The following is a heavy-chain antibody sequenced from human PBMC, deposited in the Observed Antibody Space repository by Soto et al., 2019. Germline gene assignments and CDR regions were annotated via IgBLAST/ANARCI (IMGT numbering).Heavy chain of an antibody. Sequence: PSETLSLTCTVSGGSISSSSYYWGWIRQPPGKGLEWIGSIYYSGSTYYNPSLKSRVTISVDTSKNQFSLKLSSVTAADTAVYYCASFYYGDYGRNEIDYWGQGTLVTVSS. CDR3: ASFYYGDYGRNEIDY. D-gene: IGHD4-17*01. J-gene: IGHJ4*02. V-gene: IGHV4-39*01. CDR2: IYYSGST. CDR1: GGSISSSSYY.